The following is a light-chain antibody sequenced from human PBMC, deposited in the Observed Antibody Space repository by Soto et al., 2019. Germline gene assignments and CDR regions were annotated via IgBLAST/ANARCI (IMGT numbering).Light chain of an antibody. CDR3: KSYAGSNTYV. CDR1: KNDVGVYDC. V-gene: IGLV2-8*01. J-gene: IGLJ1*01. Sequence: QSVLTQPPSASGSPGQSVTISCTGTKNDVGVYDCVSWYQHHPGKAPRLIIYEVVQRPSGVPDRFSGSKSGNTASLTVSGLQAADEADYFCKSYAGSNTYVFGSGPKVTVL. CDR2: EVV.